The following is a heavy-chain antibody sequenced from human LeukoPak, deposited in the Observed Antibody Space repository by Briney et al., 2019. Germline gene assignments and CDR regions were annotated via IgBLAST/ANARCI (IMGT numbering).Heavy chain of an antibody. Sequence: SQTLSLTCAVSGGSISSGSYYWSWIRQPAGKGLEWIGRIYTSGSTNYNPSLKSRVTISVDTSKNQFSLKLSSVPAEDRAVYYCARVPMYSSRGYYYYMDVWGKGTTVTVSS. V-gene: IGHV4-61*02. CDR1: GGSISSGSYY. CDR2: IYTSGST. D-gene: IGHD5-18*01. J-gene: IGHJ6*03. CDR3: ARVPMYSSRGYYYYMDV.